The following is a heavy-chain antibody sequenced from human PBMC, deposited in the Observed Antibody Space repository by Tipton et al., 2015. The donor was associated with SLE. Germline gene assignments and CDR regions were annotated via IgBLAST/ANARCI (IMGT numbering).Heavy chain of an antibody. CDR3: TTDRADFWSGPWAYMDF. Sequence: SLRLSCAASGLSFSYYGMYWVRQAPGKGLEWVSRINIDGTNTNHADFVRGRFIISRDNAKNTVYLQMNSLKTEDTAIYYCTTDRADFWSGPWAYMDFWDKGTAVTASS. V-gene: IGHV3-74*01. CDR2: INIDGTNT. D-gene: IGHD3-3*01. CDR1: GLSFSYYG. J-gene: IGHJ6*03.